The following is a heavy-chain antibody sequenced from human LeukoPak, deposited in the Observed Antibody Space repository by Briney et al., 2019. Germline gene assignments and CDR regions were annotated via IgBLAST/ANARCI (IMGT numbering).Heavy chain of an antibody. Sequence: SAKVSCKASGYTFTSYAISWVRQAPGQGLEWMGRIIPILGIANYAQKFQGRVTITADKSTSTAYMELSSLRSEDTAVYYCASGYSYGHGRFDPWGQGTLVTVSS. CDR1: GYTFTSYA. V-gene: IGHV1-69*04. CDR2: IIPILGIA. CDR3: ASGYSYGHGRFDP. D-gene: IGHD5-18*01. J-gene: IGHJ5*02.